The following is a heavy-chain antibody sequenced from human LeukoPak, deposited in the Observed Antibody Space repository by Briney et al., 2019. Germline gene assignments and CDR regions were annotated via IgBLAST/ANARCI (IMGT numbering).Heavy chain of an antibody. CDR3: ARDVHSWFDP. J-gene: IGHJ5*02. Sequence: SETLSLTCTVSGDSISSGGYYWSWIRQPPGKGLEWIGYIYYSGSTYYNPSLKSRVTISVDTSKNQFSLKLSSVTAADTAVYYCARDVHSWFDPWGQGTLVTVSS. D-gene: IGHD2-21*01. V-gene: IGHV4-30-4*08. CDR1: GDSISSGGYY. CDR2: IYYSGST.